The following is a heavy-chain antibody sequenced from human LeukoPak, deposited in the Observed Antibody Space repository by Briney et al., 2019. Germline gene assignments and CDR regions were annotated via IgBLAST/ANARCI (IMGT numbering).Heavy chain of an antibody. V-gene: IGHV4-59*01. CDR3: AREWWTDHGGGWFDP. Sequence: SGTLSLTCTVSGGSIGTYYWSWIRQPPGKGLEWIGYIYDSGSTNYNPSLKSRVTISVDTSRIQFSLKLTSGTAADTAVYFCAREWWTDHGGGWFDPWGQGTLVTVSS. CDR2: IYDSGST. J-gene: IGHJ5*02. CDR1: GGSIGTYY. D-gene: IGHD3/OR15-3a*01.